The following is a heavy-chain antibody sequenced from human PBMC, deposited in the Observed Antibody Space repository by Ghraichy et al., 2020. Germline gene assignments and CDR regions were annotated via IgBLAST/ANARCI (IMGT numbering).Heavy chain of an antibody. D-gene: IGHD3-10*01. Sequence: ASVKVSCKTSGYTFTGYYMHWVRQAPGQGLEWMGWINPNSGGTSYAQKFQGRVTMTRDTSISSAYMELSRLRSDDTAVYYCARVPLYDSGRYYNEYYFDYWGQGTLVTVSS. CDR3: ARVPLYDSGRYYNEYYFDY. CDR1: GYTFTGYY. J-gene: IGHJ4*02. V-gene: IGHV1-2*02. CDR2: INPNSGGT.